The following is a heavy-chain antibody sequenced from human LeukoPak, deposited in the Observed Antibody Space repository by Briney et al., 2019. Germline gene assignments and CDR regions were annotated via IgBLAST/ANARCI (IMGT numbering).Heavy chain of an antibody. V-gene: IGHV3-23*01. CDR3: AKDQYYYDSSGYYYPNWFDP. J-gene: IGHJ5*02. D-gene: IGHD3-22*01. CDR2: ISGSGGST. CDR1: GFTSSNFA. Sequence: GGSLRLSCAASGFTSSNFAVSWVRQAPGKGLEWVSAISGSGGSTYYADSVKGRFTISRDNSKNTLYLQMNSLRAEDTAVYYCAKDQYYYDSSGYYYPNWFDPWGQGTLVTVSS.